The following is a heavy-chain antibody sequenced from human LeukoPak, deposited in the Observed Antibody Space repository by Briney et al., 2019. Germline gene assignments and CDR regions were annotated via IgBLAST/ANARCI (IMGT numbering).Heavy chain of an antibody. CDR2: INHSGST. Sequence: PSETLPLTCAVYGGSFGGYYWSWIRQPPGKGLEWIGEINHSGSTNYNPSLKSRVTISVDTSKNQFSLKLSSVTAADTAVYYCAREAAAAGTTYWYFDLWGRGTLVTVSS. V-gene: IGHV4-34*01. D-gene: IGHD6-13*01. CDR1: GGSFGGYY. CDR3: AREAAAAGTTYWYFDL. J-gene: IGHJ2*01.